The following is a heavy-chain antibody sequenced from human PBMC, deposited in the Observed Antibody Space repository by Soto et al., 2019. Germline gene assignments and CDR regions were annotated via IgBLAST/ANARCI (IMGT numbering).Heavy chain of an antibody. V-gene: IGHV4-30-2*01. Sequence: PSETLSLTCAVPGDSISRGGYSWTWIRQPTGKALEWIGNIYDSGSTYYNPSLKSRVTMSVDTSKNQFSLSLTSVTAADTAVYFCARGSSSYYDYGMDVWGQGTTVTVSS. J-gene: IGHJ6*02. CDR2: IYDSGST. D-gene: IGHD6-6*01. CDR1: GDSISRGGYS. CDR3: ARGSSSYYDYGMDV.